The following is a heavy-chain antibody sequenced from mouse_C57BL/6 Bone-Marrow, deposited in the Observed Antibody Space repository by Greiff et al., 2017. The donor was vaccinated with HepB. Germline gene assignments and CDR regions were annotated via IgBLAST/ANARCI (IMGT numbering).Heavy chain of an antibody. CDR3: ARDGYYGYFDV. Sequence: EVMLVESGGGLVKPGGSLKLSCAASGFTFSDYGMHWVRQAPEKGLEWVAYIRSGSSTIYYADTVKGRFTISRDNAKNTLFLQMTSLRSEDTAMYYCARDGYYGYFDVWGTGTTVTVSS. D-gene: IGHD2-3*01. J-gene: IGHJ1*03. CDR2: IRSGSSTI. V-gene: IGHV5-17*01. CDR1: GFTFSDYG.